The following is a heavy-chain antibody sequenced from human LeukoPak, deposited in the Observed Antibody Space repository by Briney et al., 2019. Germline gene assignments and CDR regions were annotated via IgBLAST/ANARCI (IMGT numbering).Heavy chain of an antibody. Sequence: GGSLRLSCAASGFTFSSYSMNWVRQAPGKGLEWVSYISSSSSTIYYADSVKGRFTISRDNAKNSLYLQMNSLRAEDTAVYYCARGGDDSIDYWGQGTLVTVPS. CDR2: ISSSSSTI. J-gene: IGHJ4*02. CDR1: GFTFSSYS. D-gene: IGHD3-3*01. V-gene: IGHV3-48*01. CDR3: ARGGDDSIDY.